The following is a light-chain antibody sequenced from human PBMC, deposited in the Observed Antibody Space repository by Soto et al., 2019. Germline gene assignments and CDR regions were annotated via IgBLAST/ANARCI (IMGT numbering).Light chain of an antibody. J-gene: IGKJ4*01. CDR2: DAS. Sequence: EIVLTQSPATLSLSPGERATLSCTASQSLSTYLAWYQQKPGQPPRLLIYDASNRSTGVPARFSGSGSGTDFTLTISSLEPEDSSVYCCQQRSNWPPLTFGGGTKVEIK. CDR1: QSLSTY. V-gene: IGKV3-11*01. CDR3: QQRSNWPPLT.